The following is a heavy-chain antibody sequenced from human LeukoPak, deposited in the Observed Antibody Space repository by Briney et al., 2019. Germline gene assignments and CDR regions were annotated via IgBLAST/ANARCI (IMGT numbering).Heavy chain of an antibody. V-gene: IGHV4-39*01. CDR2: IYYSGST. Sequence: SETLSLTCTVSGGALSSSSYYWGWIRPPPGKGLEWIGSIYYSGSTYYNPSLKSRVTISVDTSKSQFSVKLRSVTAVDTAVYYCARHRYYYRSGSYYGAPYYMDVWGKGTTVTISS. CDR3: ARHRYYYRSGSYYGAPYYMDV. D-gene: IGHD3-10*01. J-gene: IGHJ6*03. CDR1: GGALSSSSYY.